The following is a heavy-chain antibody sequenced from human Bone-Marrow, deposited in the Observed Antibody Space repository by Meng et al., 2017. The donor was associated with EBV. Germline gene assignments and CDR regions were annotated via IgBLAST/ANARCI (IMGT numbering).Heavy chain of an antibody. CDR3: ARDNYGLGDYHKSGY. D-gene: IGHD3-16*01. J-gene: IGHJ4*02. V-gene: IGHV4-4*02. CDR2: IFHSGST. Sequence: QVQLQESGPGLVKPSGXXXXXCXVSGGSISSSQWWNWVRQPPGKGLEWIGEIFHSGSTNYNPSLASRVTISIDKSKNQFSLKLNSVTAADTAVYYCARDNYGLGDYHKSGYWGQGILVTVSS. CDR1: GGSISSSQW.